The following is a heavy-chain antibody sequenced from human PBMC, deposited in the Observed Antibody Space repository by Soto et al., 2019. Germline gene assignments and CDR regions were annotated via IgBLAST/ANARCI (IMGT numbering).Heavy chain of an antibody. CDR2: MSAYNGNT. Sequence: QVQLVQSGAEVKKPGASVKVSCKASGYTFTSYGISWVRQAPGQGVEWRGWMSAYNGNTNLAQKLQDRVTMTRDTSTNPVYMELRRLRPDDTAVYYCARCIAAAGGARYYGMHVWGQGTTVTVA. D-gene: IGHD6-13*01. CDR1: GYTFTSYG. CDR3: ARCIAAAGGARYYGMHV. V-gene: IGHV1-18*01. J-gene: IGHJ6*02.